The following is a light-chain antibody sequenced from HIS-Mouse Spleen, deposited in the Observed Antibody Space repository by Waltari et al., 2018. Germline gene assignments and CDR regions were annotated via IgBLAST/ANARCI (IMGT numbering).Light chain of an antibody. CDR3: SSYTSSSTV. V-gene: IGLV2-18*02. Sequence: QSALTQPPSVSGSPGQSVTISCTGTSSDVGSYNRVSWYQQPPGTAPKLMVYEVSNRPSGVPDRFSGSKSVNTASLTISGLQAEDEADYYCSSYTSSSTVFGTGTKVTVL. J-gene: IGLJ1*01. CDR2: EVS. CDR1: SSDVGSYNR.